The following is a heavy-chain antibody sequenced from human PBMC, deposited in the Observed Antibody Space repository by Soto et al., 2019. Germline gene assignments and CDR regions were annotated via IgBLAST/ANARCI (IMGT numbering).Heavy chain of an antibody. CDR2: ISSSSSYR. J-gene: IGHJ5*02. D-gene: IGHD6-13*01. V-gene: IGHV3-21*01. Sequence: GGSLRLSCAASGFTFSSYSMNWVRQAPGKGLEWVSSISSSSSYRNYADSVKGRFTISRDNAKNSLYLQMNSLRAEDKAVYYCARVGSWYERYWFDPWGQGTLVTVSS. CDR1: GFTFSSYS. CDR3: ARVGSWYERYWFDP.